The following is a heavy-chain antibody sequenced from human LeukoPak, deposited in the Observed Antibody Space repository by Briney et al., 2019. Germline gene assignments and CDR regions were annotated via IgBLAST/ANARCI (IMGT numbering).Heavy chain of an antibody. CDR1: GYSFSTYW. CDR2: IYPGDSDT. V-gene: IGHV5-51*01. D-gene: IGHD1-26*01. Sequence: GESLKISCKGSGYSFSTYWIGWVRQMPGKGLEWMGIIYPGDSDTRYSPSFQGQVTVSADKSFSTAYLQWSSLKASDTAMYYCARGDGATKADYWGQGTLVTVSS. CDR3: ARGDGATKADY. J-gene: IGHJ4*02.